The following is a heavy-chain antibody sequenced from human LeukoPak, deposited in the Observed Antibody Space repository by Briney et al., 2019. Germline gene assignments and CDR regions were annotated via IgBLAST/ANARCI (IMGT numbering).Heavy chain of an antibody. CDR1: GGTFSSYA. J-gene: IGHJ4*02. CDR3: ATTYYYDSSDGSYYFDY. V-gene: IGHV1-69*05. D-gene: IGHD3-22*01. CDR2: IIPIFGTA. Sequence: SVKVSCEASGGTFSSYAISWVRQAPGQGLEWMGGIIPIFGTANYAQKFQGRVTITTDESTSTAYMELSSLRSEDTAVYYCATTYYYDSSDGSYYFDYWGQGTLVTVSS.